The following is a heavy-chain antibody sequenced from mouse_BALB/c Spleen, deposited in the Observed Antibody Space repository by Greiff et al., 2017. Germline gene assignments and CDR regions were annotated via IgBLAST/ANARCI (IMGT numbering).Heavy chain of an antibody. D-gene: IGHD2-3*01. CDR2: IWTGGGT. J-gene: IGHJ1*01. CDR3: VRDGYYVRYFDV. V-gene: IGHV2-9-2*01. CDR1: GFSLTSYD. Sequence: VHLVESGPGLVAPSQSLSITCTVSGFSLTSYDISWIRQPPGKGLEWLGVIWTGGGTNYNSAFMSRLSISKDNSKSQVFLKMNSLQTDDTAIYYCVRDGYYVRYFDVWGAGTTVTVSS.